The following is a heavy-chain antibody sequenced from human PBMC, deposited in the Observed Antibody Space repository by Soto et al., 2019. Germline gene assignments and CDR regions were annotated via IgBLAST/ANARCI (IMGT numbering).Heavy chain of an antibody. CDR3: AKWNGYGDH. CDR2: VSGGSGTT. CDR1: GFSFSTYG. D-gene: IGHD1-1*01. Sequence: EVQLLESGGGLVQPGGSLRLACAGSGFSFSTYGVTWGRQAPGKGLEWVSGVSGGSGTTHYADSVKGRFTITGDTSKNTVYLQMNSLRVEDTAVYYCAKWNGYGDHWGQGTLVTVSS. J-gene: IGHJ4*02. V-gene: IGHV3-23*01.